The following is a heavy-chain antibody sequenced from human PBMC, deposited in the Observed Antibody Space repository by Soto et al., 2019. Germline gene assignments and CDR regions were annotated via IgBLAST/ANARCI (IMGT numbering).Heavy chain of an antibody. J-gene: IGHJ6*02. Sequence: QVQVVQSGAEVKKPGASVKVSCKASGYTFSTYALHWVRQAPGQGLEWMGWINGGNGHTRYSQKFKDRVTISRDTPASTAYMELSGLRSEDTAVYYCARGKGMEENYYYYGMDVWGLGTTVTVSS. CDR2: INGGNGHT. V-gene: IGHV1-3*01. D-gene: IGHD1-1*01. CDR3: ARGKGMEENYYYYGMDV. CDR1: GYTFSTYA.